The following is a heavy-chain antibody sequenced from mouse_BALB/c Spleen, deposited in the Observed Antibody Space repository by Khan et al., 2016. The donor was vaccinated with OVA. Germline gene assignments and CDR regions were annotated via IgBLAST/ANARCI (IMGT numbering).Heavy chain of an antibody. CDR1: AYTFTNYW. Sequence: QVQLQQSGAELVRPGASVKLSCKASAYTFTNYWMNWVKQRPGQGLEWIGMIDPSDSETHFNQMFKDKATLTVDKSSSTAYMHLSSLTDEASAVYSCARCRIEAMDNWGQGTSVTVSS. CDR3: ARCRIEAMDN. J-gene: IGHJ4*01. CDR2: IDPSDSET. V-gene: IGHV1-61*01.